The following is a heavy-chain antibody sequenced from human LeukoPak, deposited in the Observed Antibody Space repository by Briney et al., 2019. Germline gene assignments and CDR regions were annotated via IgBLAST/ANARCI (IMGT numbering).Heavy chain of an antibody. Sequence: GASVKVSCKASGYTFTGYYMHWVRQAPGQGLEWMGWINPNSVGTNYAQKFQGRVTMTRDTSISTAYMELSRLRSDDTAVYYCAIPRYCSSTSCYGGVNWFDPWGQGTLVTVSS. CDR2: INPNSVGT. CDR1: GYTFTGYY. CDR3: AIPRYCSSTSCYGGVNWFDP. V-gene: IGHV1-2*02. J-gene: IGHJ5*02. D-gene: IGHD2-2*01.